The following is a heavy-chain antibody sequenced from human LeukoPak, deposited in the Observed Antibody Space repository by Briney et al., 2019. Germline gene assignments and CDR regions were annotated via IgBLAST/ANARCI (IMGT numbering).Heavy chain of an antibody. CDR2: IYYSGST. CDR3: ARGVLMVYAIGGEFDY. CDR1: GGSISSGGYY. D-gene: IGHD2-8*01. Sequence: SQTLSLTCTVSGGSISSGGYYWSSIRQHPGKGLEWIRYIYYSGSTYYNPSLKSRVTISVDTSKDQVSLKLSSVSAADTAVYYCARGVLMVYAIGGEFDYWGQGTLVTVSS. V-gene: IGHV4-31*03. J-gene: IGHJ4*02.